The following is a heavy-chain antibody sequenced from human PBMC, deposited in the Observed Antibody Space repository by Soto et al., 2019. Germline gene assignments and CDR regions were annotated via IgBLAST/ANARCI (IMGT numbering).Heavy chain of an antibody. CDR3: ARVFPIVASDYYYYGMDV. Sequence: ASVKVSCKASGYTFTSYGISWVRQAPGQGLEWMGWISAYNGNTNYAQKLQGRVTMTTDTSTSTAYMELGSLRSDDTAVYYCARVFPIVASDYYYYGMDVWGQGTTVTVSS. CDR1: GYTFTSYG. V-gene: IGHV1-18*01. J-gene: IGHJ6*02. CDR2: ISAYNGNT. D-gene: IGHD5-12*01.